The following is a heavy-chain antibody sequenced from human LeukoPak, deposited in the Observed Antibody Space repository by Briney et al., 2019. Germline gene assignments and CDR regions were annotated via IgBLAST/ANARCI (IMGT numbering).Heavy chain of an antibody. CDR2: IYTSGST. V-gene: IGHV4-4*09. J-gene: IGHJ6*03. CDR3: ARHAIAYYDFCSGHHMDV. CDR1: GGSISSYY. Sequence: PSETLSLTCTVSGGSISSYYWSWIRQPPGKGLEWIGYIYTSGSTNYNPSLKSRVTISVDTSKNQFSLKLSSVTAADTAVYYCARHAIAYYDFCSGHHMDVWGKGTTVTVSS. D-gene: IGHD3-3*01.